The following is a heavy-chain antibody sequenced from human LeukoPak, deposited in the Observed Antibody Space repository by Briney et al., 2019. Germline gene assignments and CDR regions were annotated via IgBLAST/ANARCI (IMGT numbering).Heavy chain of an antibody. CDR3: ARFGQWLGSRDAFDI. J-gene: IGHJ3*02. Sequence: SVKVSCKASVGTFSSYAISWVRQAPGQGLEWMGGIIPIFGTANYAQKFQGRVTITADESTSTAYMELSSLRSEDTAVYYCARFGQWLGSRDAFDIWGQGTMVTVSS. CDR2: IIPIFGTA. D-gene: IGHD6-19*01. CDR1: VGTFSSYA. V-gene: IGHV1-69*01.